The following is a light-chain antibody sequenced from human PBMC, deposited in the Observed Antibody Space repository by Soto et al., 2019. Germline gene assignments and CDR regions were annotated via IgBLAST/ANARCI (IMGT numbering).Light chain of an antibody. CDR1: SSDVGAYNY. V-gene: IGLV2-14*01. Sequence: QSALTQPASVSGSPGQSITISCTGTSSDVGAYNYVSWYQQYPGKAPKLIIYEVSNRPSGVSNRFSGSKSGNTASLTISGIQAEDEADYYCNSYTTSRILGVFGGGTKLTVL. J-gene: IGLJ2*01. CDR3: NSYTTSRILGV. CDR2: EVS.